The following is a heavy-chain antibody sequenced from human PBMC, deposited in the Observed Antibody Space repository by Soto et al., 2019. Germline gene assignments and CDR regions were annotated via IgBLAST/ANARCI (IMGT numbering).Heavy chain of an antibody. J-gene: IGHJ5*02. Sequence: EVQLVESGGGLVQPGVSLRLSCAASGFSFSDYWMTWVRQAPGKGLEWVASIKQDGSEEHYLDSVRGRFTISRDNANNALSLQMNHPGVEDTAVYYCTRGIWRFDPWGQGTQVTVSS. CDR3: TRGIWRFDP. D-gene: IGHD3-3*01. CDR1: GFSFSDYW. V-gene: IGHV3-7*05. CDR2: IKQDGSEE.